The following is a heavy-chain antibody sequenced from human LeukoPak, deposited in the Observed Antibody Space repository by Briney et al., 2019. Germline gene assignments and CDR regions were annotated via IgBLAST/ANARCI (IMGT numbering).Heavy chain of an antibody. V-gene: IGHV3-33*01. Sequence: GGSLRLSCAASGFTFSSYGMHWVRQAPGKGLEWVAVIWYDGSNKYYADSVKGRFTISRDNSKNTLYLQMNSLRDEDTAVYYCARGLTWIQLWYDYWGQGTLVTVSS. J-gene: IGHJ4*02. CDR1: GFTFSSYG. CDR2: IWYDGSNK. D-gene: IGHD5-18*01. CDR3: ARGLTWIQLWYDY.